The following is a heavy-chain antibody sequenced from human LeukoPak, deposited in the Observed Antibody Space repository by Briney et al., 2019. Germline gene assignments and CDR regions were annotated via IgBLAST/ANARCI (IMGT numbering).Heavy chain of an antibody. CDR2: ISAKSGDT. Sequence: ASVKVSCKASGYTFTNFGINWVRQAPGEGLEWMGWISAKSGDTKYAQNFLDRVTMTTDTSTNTAYMELRSLRSDDTAVYYCARVSNRLEKPIDYWGQGTLVTVSS. D-gene: IGHD3-16*01. J-gene: IGHJ4*02. CDR1: GYTFTNFG. V-gene: IGHV1-18*01. CDR3: ARVSNRLEKPIDY.